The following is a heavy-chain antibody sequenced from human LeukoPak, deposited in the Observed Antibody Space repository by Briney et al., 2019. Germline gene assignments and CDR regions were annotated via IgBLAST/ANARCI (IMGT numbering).Heavy chain of an antibody. Sequence: GASVKVSCKASGGTFSSYAISWVRQAPGQGLEWMGRIIPILGIANYAQKFQGRVTITADKSTSTAYMELSSLRSEDTAVYCCARGRDGYNPPFDYWGQGTLVTVSS. CDR2: IIPILGIA. D-gene: IGHD5-12*01. J-gene: IGHJ4*02. V-gene: IGHV1-69*04. CDR3: ARGRDGYNPPFDY. CDR1: GGTFSSYA.